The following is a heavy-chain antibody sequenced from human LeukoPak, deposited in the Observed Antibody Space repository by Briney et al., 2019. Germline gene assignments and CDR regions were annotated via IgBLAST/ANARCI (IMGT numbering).Heavy chain of an antibody. J-gene: IGHJ4*02. D-gene: IGHD6-13*01. Sequence: PGRSLRLSCAASGFTFSSYGMHWVRQAPGKGLEWVAVISYDGSNKYYADSVKGRFTISRDNSKNTLYLQMNSLRAEDTAVYYCARDSSGTYCDSWGQGTLVTVSS. V-gene: IGHV3-30*03. CDR3: ARDSSGTYCDS. CDR2: ISYDGSNK. CDR1: GFTFSSYG.